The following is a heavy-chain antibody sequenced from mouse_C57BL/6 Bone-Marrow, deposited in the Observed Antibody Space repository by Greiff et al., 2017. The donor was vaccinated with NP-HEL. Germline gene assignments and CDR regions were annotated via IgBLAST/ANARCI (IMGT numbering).Heavy chain of an antibody. J-gene: IGHJ4*01. Sequence: QVQLKQSGAELVKPGASVKLSCKASGYTFTEYTIHWVKQRPGQGLEWIGWFYPGSGSIKYNEQFKDMATLTADKSSSTVYMELSRLTSEDAAVYFCGGRGGYAIDYWGQGTLVTVSS. CDR1: GYTFTEYT. V-gene: IGHV1-62-2*01. CDR3: GGRGGYAIDY. CDR2: FYPGSGSI.